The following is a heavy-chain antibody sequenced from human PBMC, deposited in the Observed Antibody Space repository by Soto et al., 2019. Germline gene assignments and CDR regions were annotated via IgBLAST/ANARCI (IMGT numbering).Heavy chain of an antibody. J-gene: IGHJ4*02. CDR1: GFTFSDYY. CDR2: ISSRDSTI. CDR3: ARTQTSSWCWFDY. V-gene: IGHV3-11*01. Sequence: QVQLVESGGGLVKPGGSLRLSCAASGFTFSDYYMSWIRQAPWKGLEWVSYISSRDSTIYYADSVNGRFTISRDNAKNSLYRQMNSLSAEDTAVDYCARTQTSSWCWFDYWGQGSLVTVSS. D-gene: IGHD6-13*01.